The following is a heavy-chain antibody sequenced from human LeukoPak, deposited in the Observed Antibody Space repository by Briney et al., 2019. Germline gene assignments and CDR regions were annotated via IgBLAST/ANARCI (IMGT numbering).Heavy chain of an antibody. V-gene: IGHV3-21*01. Sequence: GGSLRLSCAASGFTFSTYSMNWVRQAPGEGLEWVSSISSTSSYIYYADSVKGRFTISRDNAKNSLYLQMNSLRAEDTAVYYCAREDAFDIWGQGTMVTVSS. J-gene: IGHJ3*02. CDR2: ISSTSSYI. CDR1: GFTFSTYS. CDR3: AREDAFDI.